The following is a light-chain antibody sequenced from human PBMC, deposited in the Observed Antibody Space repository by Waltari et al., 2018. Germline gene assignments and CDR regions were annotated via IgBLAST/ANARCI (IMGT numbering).Light chain of an antibody. J-gene: IGKJ1*01. Sequence: DIQMTQSPSSLSASVGDRVTITCRASQSISNYLSWYQQKPGKAPNLLIYAASSFQSGVPSRFSGSGSGTDCTLTISSLQPEDFATYYCQQSYISLTFGQGTKVEIK. CDR2: AAS. CDR3: QQSYISLT. V-gene: IGKV1-39*01. CDR1: QSISNY.